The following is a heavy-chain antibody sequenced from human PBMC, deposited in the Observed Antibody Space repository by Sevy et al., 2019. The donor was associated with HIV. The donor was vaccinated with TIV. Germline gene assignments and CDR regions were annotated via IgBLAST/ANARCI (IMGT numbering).Heavy chain of an antibody. CDR1: GFTFSGYS. J-gene: IGHJ4*02. V-gene: IGHV3-48*02. CDR3: ARDLGDYYGSQI. CDR2: IDSSSSTI. D-gene: IGHD3-10*01. Sequence: GGSLRLSCAASGFTFSGYSRNWVRQAPGKGLEWVSSIDSSSSTIYYADSVRGRFTISRDNAKNSLYLQMNSLRDEDTAVYYCARDLGDYYGSQIWGQGTLVTVSS.